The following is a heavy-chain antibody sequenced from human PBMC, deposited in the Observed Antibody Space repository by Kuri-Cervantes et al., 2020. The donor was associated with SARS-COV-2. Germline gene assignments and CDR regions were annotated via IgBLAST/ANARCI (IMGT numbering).Heavy chain of an antibody. J-gene: IGHJ4*02. CDR3: ARHFYGGNAIFQY. D-gene: IGHD4-23*01. CDR1: GVSSNTYY. Sequence: SETLSLTCTVSGVSSNTYYWGWIRQPPGKGLEWIGNIFTSGRTNYNPSLKSRVTISVDTSKNQFSLNLSSVTAADTAVYYCARHFYGGNAIFQYWGQGTLVTVSS. CDR2: IFTSGRT. V-gene: IGHV4-4*08.